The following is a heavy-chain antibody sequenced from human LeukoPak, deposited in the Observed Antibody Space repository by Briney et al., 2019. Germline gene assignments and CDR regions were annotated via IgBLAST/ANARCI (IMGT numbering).Heavy chain of an antibody. J-gene: IGHJ4*02. D-gene: IGHD3-3*01. V-gene: IGHV3-30*04. CDR2: ISYDGSNK. CDR3: ARDNDFWSGYYH. CDR1: GFTFSSYA. Sequence: PGGSLRLSCAASGFTFSSYAMSWVRQAPGKGLEWVAVISYDGSNKYYADSVKGRFTISRDNSKNTLYLQMNSLRAEDTAVYYCARDNDFWSGYYHWGQGTLVTVSS.